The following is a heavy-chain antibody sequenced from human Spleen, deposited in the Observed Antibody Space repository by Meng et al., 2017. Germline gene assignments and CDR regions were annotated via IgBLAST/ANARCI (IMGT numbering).Heavy chain of an antibody. D-gene: IGHD4-11*01. CDR1: GGSFSDYY. J-gene: IGHJ4*02. V-gene: IGHV4-34*01. CDR3: ARGPTTMAHDFDY. Sequence: SETLSLTCVVSGGSFSDYYWSWIRQPPGKGREWIGEINHSGSTNYNPSLESRATISVDTSQNNLSLKLSSVTAADSAVYYWARGPTTMAHDFDYWGQGTLVTVSS. CDR2: INHSGST.